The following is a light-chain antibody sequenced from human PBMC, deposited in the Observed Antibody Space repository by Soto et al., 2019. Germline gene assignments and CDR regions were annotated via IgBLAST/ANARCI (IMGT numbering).Light chain of an antibody. CDR3: SSYAGSYPYV. Sequence: QSAMTQPRSVSGSPGQSGTISCTGTSSDVGGYNYVSWYQHHPGKVPKLMIYDVNKRPSGVPDRFSGSKSGNTASLTISGLQAEDEADYYCSSYAGSYPYVLGTGTKLTVL. CDR1: SSDVGGYNY. V-gene: IGLV2-11*01. J-gene: IGLJ1*01. CDR2: DVN.